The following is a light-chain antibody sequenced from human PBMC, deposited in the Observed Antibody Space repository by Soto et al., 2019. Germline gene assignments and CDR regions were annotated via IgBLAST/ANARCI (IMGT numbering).Light chain of an antibody. CDR2: GAS. CDR1: LSVSVY. J-gene: IGKJ1*01. Sequence: EIVLTQSPGTLSLSPGERATLSCRASLSVSVYLDWYQQKPGQAPRLLIYGASSRATGIPDRFSGSGSGTDFTLTIRRLEPDDFAVYYCQKYGTFWTFGQGTKVDI. CDR3: QKYGTFWT. V-gene: IGKV3-20*01.